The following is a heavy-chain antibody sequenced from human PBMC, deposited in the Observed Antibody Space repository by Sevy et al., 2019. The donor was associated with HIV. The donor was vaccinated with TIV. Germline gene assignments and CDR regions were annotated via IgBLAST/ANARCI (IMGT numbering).Heavy chain of an antibody. CDR3: AREGCTKPHDY. J-gene: IGHJ4*02. D-gene: IGHD2-8*01. V-gene: IGHV3-23*01. Sequence: GGSLRLSCAASGFTFSKYSMSWVRQPPGKGLEWVSTLSFGCGEINYADSVKGGFTISRVNSTSSVYLQMNNLSPEDTAVYYCAREGCTKPHDYWGQGTLVTVSS. CDR1: GFTFSKYS. CDR2: LSFGCGEI.